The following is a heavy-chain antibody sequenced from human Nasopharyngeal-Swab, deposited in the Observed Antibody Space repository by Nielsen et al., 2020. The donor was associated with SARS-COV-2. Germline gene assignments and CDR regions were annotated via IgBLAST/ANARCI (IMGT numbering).Heavy chain of an antibody. V-gene: IGHV5-51*01. Sequence: KVSCKGSGYSFTSYWIGWVRQMPGKGLEWMGIIYPGDSDTRYSPSFQGQVTISADKSIGTAYLQWSSLKASDTAMYYCARLVAVAGGGGGGADYWGQGTLVTVSS. J-gene: IGHJ4*02. CDR3: ARLVAVAGGGGGGADY. D-gene: IGHD6-19*01. CDR1: GYSFTSYW. CDR2: IYPGDSDT.